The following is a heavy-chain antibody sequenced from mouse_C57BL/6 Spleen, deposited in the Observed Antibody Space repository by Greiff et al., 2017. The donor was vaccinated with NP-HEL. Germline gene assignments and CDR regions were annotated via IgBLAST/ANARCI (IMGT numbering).Heavy chain of an antibody. V-gene: IGHV1-4*01. J-gene: IGHJ4*01. CDR2: INPSSGYT. Sequence: VQLQQSGAELARPGASVKMSCKASGYTFTSYTMHWVKQRPGQGLEWIGYINPSSGYTKYNQKFKDKATLTADKSSSTAYMQLSSLTSEDSAVYYCARGTTVVGYYAMDYWGQGTSVTVSS. CDR1: GYTFTSYT. CDR3: ARGTTVVGYYAMDY. D-gene: IGHD1-1*01.